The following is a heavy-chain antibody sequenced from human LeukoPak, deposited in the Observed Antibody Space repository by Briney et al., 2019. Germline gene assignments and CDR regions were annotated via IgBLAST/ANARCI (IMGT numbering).Heavy chain of an antibody. J-gene: IGHJ6*02. CDR3: ARTRYDFWSGYSYYGMDV. Sequence: GGSLRLSCAVSGFTVSSNYMSWVRQAPGKGLEWVSGIYGGDTTYYADSVKGRFTISRDNSKNTLYLQMNSLRAEDTAVYYCARTRYDFWSGYSYYGMDVWGQGTTVTVSS. V-gene: IGHV3-53*01. CDR2: IYGGDTT. CDR1: GFTVSSNY. D-gene: IGHD3-3*01.